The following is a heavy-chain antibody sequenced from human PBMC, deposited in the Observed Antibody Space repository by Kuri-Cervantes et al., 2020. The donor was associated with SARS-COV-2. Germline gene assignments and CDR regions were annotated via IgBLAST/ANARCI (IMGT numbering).Heavy chain of an antibody. J-gene: IGHJ6*03. D-gene: IGHD3-9*01. Sequence: GGSLRLSCAASGFTFSSYWMSWVRQAPGKGLEWVANIKQDGSEKYYVDSVKGRFTISRDNAKNSLYLQMNSLRAEDTAVYYCARAFEGYCYYMDVWGKGTTVTVSS. V-gene: IGHV3-7*01. CDR1: GFTFSSYW. CDR2: IKQDGSEK. CDR3: ARAFEGYCYYMDV.